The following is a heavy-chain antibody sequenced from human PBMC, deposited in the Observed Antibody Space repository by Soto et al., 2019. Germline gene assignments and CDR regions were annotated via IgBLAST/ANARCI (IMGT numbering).Heavy chain of an antibody. D-gene: IGHD5-18*01. J-gene: IGHJ4*02. CDR2: IDPSGGKT. Sequence: QVQLVQSGAEVKKPGASVKVSCKASGYTFTRDQIHWVRQAPGQGLEWMGMIDPSGGKTNYAPKFQGRVTMTRDTSTSTVYMALSSLRSEDTAIYFCARVMRSLLSITALDTWGQGTLVTVSS. CDR1: GYTFTRDQ. CDR3: ARVMRSLLSITALDT. V-gene: IGHV1-46*01.